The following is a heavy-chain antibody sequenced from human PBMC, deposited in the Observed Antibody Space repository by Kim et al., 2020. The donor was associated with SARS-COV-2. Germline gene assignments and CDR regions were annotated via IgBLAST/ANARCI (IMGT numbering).Heavy chain of an antibody. V-gene: IGHV4-31*02. J-gene: IGHJ6*02. D-gene: IGHD3-10*01. Sequence: TPSLKSRVTISVDTSKNQFSLKLSSVTAADTAVYYCARVVTSYYYGMDVWGQGTTVTVSS. CDR3: ARVVTSYYYGMDV.